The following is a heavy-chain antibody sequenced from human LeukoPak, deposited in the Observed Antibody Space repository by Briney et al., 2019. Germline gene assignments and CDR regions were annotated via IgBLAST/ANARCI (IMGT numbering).Heavy chain of an antibody. CDR2: IYYSGST. D-gene: IGHD1-20*01. V-gene: IGHV4-59*01. CDR3: ATYTFVGPYNWNEEAEYYFDY. CDR1: GGSISSYY. Sequence: SETLSLTCTVSGGSISSYYWSWIRQPPGKGLEWIGYIYYSGSTNYNPSLKSRVTISVDTSKNQFSLKLSSVTAADTAVYYCATYTFVGPYNWNEEAEYYFDYWGQGTLVTVSS. J-gene: IGHJ4*02.